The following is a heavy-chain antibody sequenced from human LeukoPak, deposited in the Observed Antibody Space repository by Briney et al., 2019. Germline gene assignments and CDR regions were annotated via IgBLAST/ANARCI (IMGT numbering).Heavy chain of an antibody. CDR1: GGTFFSYA. Sequence: ASVKVSCKASGGTFFSYAISWVGQAPGQGREGRGGIIPIFGTANYAQKFQGRVTITSDESTSTAYMELSSLRSEDTAVYYCASILSLQLWLHQWGQGTLVTVSS. J-gene: IGHJ4*02. V-gene: IGHV1-69*01. CDR2: IIPIFGTA. D-gene: IGHD5-18*01. CDR3: ASILSLQLWLHQ.